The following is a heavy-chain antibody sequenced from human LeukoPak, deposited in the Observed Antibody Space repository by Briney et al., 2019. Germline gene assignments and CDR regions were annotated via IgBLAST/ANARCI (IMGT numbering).Heavy chain of an antibody. V-gene: IGHV3-48*01. J-gene: IGHJ4*02. CDR3: VTDWPVW. D-gene: IGHD3-16*01. Sequence: GGPLRLSCEVSGFSLSAFAMHWPRQAPGKGLEWVSYISDRSTNIYYADSVKARFTISRDNAKNSLFLQMNSLRAEDTAVYFCVTDWPVWWGQGTLVTVSS. CDR2: ISDRSTNI. CDR1: GFSLSAFA.